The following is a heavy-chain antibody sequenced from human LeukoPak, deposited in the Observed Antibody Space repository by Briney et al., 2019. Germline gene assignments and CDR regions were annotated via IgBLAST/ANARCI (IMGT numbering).Heavy chain of an antibody. CDR3: AKDGRAAADYYYYYGMDV. D-gene: IGHD6-13*01. V-gene: IGHV3-9*01. J-gene: IGHJ6*02. CDR1: GFTFDDYA. Sequence: GGSLRLSCAASGFTFDDYAMHWVRQAPGKGLEWVSGISWNSGSIGYADSVKGRLTISRDNAKNSLYLQMNSLRAEDTALYYCAKDGRAAADYYYYYGMDVWGQGTTVTVSS. CDR2: ISWNSGSI.